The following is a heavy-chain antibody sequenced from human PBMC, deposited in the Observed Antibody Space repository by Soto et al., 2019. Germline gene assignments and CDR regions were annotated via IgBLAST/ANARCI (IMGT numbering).Heavy chain of an antibody. Sequence: EVQLVESGGGLVQPAGSLRLSCAASGLTFSSYWMHWVRQAPGKGLVWVSRINSAGSSTSYADSVKGRFTISRDNAKNTLYLQMNSLRAEDTAVYYCALSHTVTTDYWGQGTLVTVSS. CDR3: ALSHTVTTDY. CDR1: GLTFSSYW. V-gene: IGHV3-74*01. D-gene: IGHD4-17*01. CDR2: INSAGSST. J-gene: IGHJ4*02.